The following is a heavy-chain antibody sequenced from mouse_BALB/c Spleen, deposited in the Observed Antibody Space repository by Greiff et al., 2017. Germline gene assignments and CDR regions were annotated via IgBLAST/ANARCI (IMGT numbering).Heavy chain of an antibody. CDR1: GYSITSGYY. CDR3: ARFYYYGSYFDY. Sequence: EVQLQESGPGLVKPSQSLSLTCSVTGYSITSGYYWNWIRQFPGNKLEWMGYISYDGSNNYNPSLKNRISITRDTSKNQFFLKLNSVTTEDTATYYCARFYYYGSYFDYWGQGTTLTVSS. J-gene: IGHJ2*01. V-gene: IGHV3-6*02. D-gene: IGHD1-1*01. CDR2: ISYDGSN.